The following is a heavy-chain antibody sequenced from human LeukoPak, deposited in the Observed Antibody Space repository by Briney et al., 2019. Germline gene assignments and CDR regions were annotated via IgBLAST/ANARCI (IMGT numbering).Heavy chain of an antibody. CDR2: IFNSGNT. CDR1: GGSISSSKYY. Sequence: SGTLSLTCTVSGGSISSSKYYWGWIRQPPGKGLEWIGTIFNSGNTHYNPSLKSRVTISVDTSKNQFSLNLSSVTAADTAVYYCARQTGSGLFILPGGQGTLVTVSS. CDR3: ARQTGSGLFILP. V-gene: IGHV4-39*01. J-gene: IGHJ4*02. D-gene: IGHD3/OR15-3a*01.